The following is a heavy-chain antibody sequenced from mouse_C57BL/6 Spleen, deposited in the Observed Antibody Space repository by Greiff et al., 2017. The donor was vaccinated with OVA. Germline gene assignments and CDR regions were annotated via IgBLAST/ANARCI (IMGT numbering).Heavy chain of an antibody. CDR2: INPNNGGT. V-gene: IGHV1-22*01. D-gene: IGHD1-1*01. CDR3: ARVGTLTVVATNVDY. J-gene: IGHJ2*01. Sequence: SGPELVKPGASVKMSCKASGYTFTDYNMHWVKQSHGKSLEWIGYINPNNGGTSYNQKFKGKATLTVNKSSSTAYMELRSLTSEDSAVYYCARVGTLTVVATNVDYWGQGTTLTVSS. CDR1: GYTFTDYN.